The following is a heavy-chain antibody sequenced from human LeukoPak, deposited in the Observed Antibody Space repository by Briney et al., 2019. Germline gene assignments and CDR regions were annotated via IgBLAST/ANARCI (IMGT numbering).Heavy chain of an antibody. J-gene: IGHJ4*02. CDR3: ARDYGGSSPFDY. Sequence: GGSLRLSCAASGFTFSTYSMNWVRQAPGKGLELVSYISSSGSTIYYADSVKGRFTITRDNAKKSLYLQMNSLRAEDTAVYYCARDYGGSSPFDYWGQGTLVTVSS. CDR1: GFTFSTYS. D-gene: IGHD4-23*01. CDR2: ISSSGSTI. V-gene: IGHV3-48*04.